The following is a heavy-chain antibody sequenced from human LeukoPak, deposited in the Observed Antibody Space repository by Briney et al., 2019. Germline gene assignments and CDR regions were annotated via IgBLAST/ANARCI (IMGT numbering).Heavy chain of an antibody. V-gene: IGHV3-23*01. CDR3: TTVIDYYDSSGYIFDY. Sequence: GGSLRLSCVGSGFTFYRYDMTRVRQAPGEGLEWVSGISYRGGTTHYADSVKGRFTISRDNSKNTLYLQMNSLKTEDTAVYYCTTVIDYYDSSGYIFDYWGQGTLVTVSS. CDR1: GFTFYRYD. CDR2: ISYRGGTT. D-gene: IGHD3-22*01. J-gene: IGHJ4*02.